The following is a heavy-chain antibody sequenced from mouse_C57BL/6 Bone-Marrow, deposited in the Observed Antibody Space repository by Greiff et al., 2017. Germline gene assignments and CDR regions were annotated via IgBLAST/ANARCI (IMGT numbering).Heavy chain of an antibody. Sequence: EVQLQQSGPVLVEPGASVTISCKASGYLFTDYNMNWVKQSNGKSLEWIGVINPNLGTTRCNQNVKGKATLTVDQSSSTAYMQLHSLTSEDSAVYYCARSPAITTVVAYYFVYWGQGTTLTVS. V-gene: IGHV1-39*01. CDR1: GYLFTDYN. D-gene: IGHD1-1*01. CDR2: INPNLGTT. CDR3: ARSPAITTVVAYYFVY. J-gene: IGHJ2*01.